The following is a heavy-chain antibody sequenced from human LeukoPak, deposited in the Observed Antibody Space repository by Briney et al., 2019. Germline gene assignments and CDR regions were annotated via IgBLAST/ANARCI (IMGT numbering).Heavy chain of an antibody. CDR3: ARESQWIQLWFYLGY. J-gene: IGHJ4*02. V-gene: IGHV3-21*06. D-gene: IGHD5-18*01. CDR1: GFTFSSYS. Sequence: PGGSLRLSCAASGFTFSSYSINWVRQAPGKGLEWVSSIRSSSYIYYADSVKGRFTISRDNAKNSVYLQMNSLRAEDTAVYYCARESQWIQLWFYLGYWGQGTLVTVSS. CDR2: IRSSSYI.